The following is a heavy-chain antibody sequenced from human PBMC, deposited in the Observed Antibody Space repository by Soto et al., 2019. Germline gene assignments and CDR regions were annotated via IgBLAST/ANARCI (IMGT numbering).Heavy chain of an antibody. CDR1: GYSFTSYW. D-gene: IGHD6-13*01. Sequence: VESLKISCKGSGYSFTSYWISWVRQMPGKGLGWWWRIDPIDSYTHYSPSFPRHVSIPADTSSSPAYLHWSSLTAQGTANYFCARRAGRNYYYCMDVWGHGTTVTVAS. CDR2: IDPIDSYT. J-gene: IGHJ6*02. CDR3: ARRAGRNYYYCMDV. V-gene: IGHV5-10-1*01.